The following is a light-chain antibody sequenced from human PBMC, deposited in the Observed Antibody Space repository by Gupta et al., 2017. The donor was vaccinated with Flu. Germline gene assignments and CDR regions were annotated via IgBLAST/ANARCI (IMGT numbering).Light chain of an antibody. CDR1: QSVLYSSNNKNY. Sequence: DSVMTQSPDSLAVSLGERATINCKSSQSVLYSSNNKNYLAWYQQKPGQPPKLLIYWASTRESGVPDRFSGSGSWTXFTLTIXSLQAEAVAVYYCQQDDSTLLTCGXGTKVEIK. CDR2: WAS. J-gene: IGKJ4*01. CDR3: QQDDSTLLT. V-gene: IGKV4-1*01.